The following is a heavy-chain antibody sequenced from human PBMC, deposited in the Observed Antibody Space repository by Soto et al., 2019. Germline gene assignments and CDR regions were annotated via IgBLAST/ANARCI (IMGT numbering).Heavy chain of an antibody. CDR1: GDSVSSNSAT. CDR2: TYYRSKWKN. D-gene: IGHD1-26*01. J-gene: IGHJ3*01. V-gene: IGHV6-1*01. Sequence: PSQTLSLTGAISGDSVSSNSATWNRIRQSPSRGLEWLGRTYYRSKWKNDYAVSVKSRITINPDTSKNQFSLQLNSVTPEDTAVYFCARGGLGALIVWGPGLLVTV. CDR3: ARGGLGALIV.